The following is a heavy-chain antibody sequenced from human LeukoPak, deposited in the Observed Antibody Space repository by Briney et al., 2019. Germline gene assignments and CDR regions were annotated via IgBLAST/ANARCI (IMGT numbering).Heavy chain of an antibody. Sequence: GGSLRLSCAASGFTFNNAWMSWVRQAPGKGLEWVGRIKSKTDGGTTDYAALVKGRFTVSRDDSKNTLYLQMNSLKTEDTAVYCCTTELSDQITMVRGVIRRFDYWGQGTLVTVSS. D-gene: IGHD3-10*01. CDR3: TTELSDQITMVRGVIRRFDY. CDR2: IKSKTDGGTT. V-gene: IGHV3-15*01. J-gene: IGHJ4*02. CDR1: GFTFNNAW.